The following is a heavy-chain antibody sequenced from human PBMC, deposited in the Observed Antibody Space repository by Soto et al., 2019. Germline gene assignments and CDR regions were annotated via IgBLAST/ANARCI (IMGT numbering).Heavy chain of an antibody. CDR1: GHSISSGYY. D-gene: IGHD3-10*01. Sequence: PSETLSLTCAVSGHSISSGYYWGWIRQPPGKGLEWIGSFYHSGSTYYNPSLKSRVTISVDTSKNQFSLKLGSVTAADTAVYYCARGEYYGSGNYFDYWGQGTLVTVSS. J-gene: IGHJ4*02. CDR3: ARGEYYGSGNYFDY. CDR2: FYHSGST. V-gene: IGHV4-38-2*01.